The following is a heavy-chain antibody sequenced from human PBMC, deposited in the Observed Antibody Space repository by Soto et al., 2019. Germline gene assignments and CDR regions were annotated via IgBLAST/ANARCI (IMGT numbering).Heavy chain of an antibody. CDR1: GGTISSSNW. D-gene: IGHD2-21*01. J-gene: IGHJ3*02. CDR3: ARVLGLGRLLDAFDI. Sequence: QVQLQELGPGLVKPSGTLSLTCAVSGGTISSSNWWSWVRQPPGKGLEWIGEIYHSGSTNYNPSLKSRVTISVDKSKNQFSLKLSSVTAADTAVYYCARVLGLGRLLDAFDIWGQGTMVTVSS. V-gene: IGHV4-4*02. CDR2: IYHSGST.